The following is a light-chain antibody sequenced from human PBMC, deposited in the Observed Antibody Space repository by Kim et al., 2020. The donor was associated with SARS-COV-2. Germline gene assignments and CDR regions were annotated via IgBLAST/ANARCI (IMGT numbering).Light chain of an antibody. CDR3: QKYNSAPRT. CDR1: QGIGNS. Sequence: DIQMTQSPSSLSASVGDRVTITCRASQGIGNSLAWYQQKPGKVPKLLIFAASTLQSGVPSRFSGSGSGTDFTLSISSLQPVDVATYYCQKYNSAPRTFGQRTKVDIK. J-gene: IGKJ1*01. CDR2: AAS. V-gene: IGKV1-27*01.